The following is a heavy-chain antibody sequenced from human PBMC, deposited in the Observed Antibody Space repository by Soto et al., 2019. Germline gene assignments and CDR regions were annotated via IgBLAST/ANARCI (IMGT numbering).Heavy chain of an antibody. CDR1: AGSVSSGGHY. V-gene: IGHV4-61*08. CDR2: ISDTGTT. CDR3: ARDQSANSNSYDAFGI. J-gene: IGHJ3*02. D-gene: IGHD7-27*01. Sequence: SETLSLTCSVSAGSVSSGGHYWSWIRQPPGKGLEWIAYISDTGTTNYNPSLKSRVTISLDMSKNRVSLRLDSVTAADTAVYYCARDQSANSNSYDAFGIWGQGTMVTVSS.